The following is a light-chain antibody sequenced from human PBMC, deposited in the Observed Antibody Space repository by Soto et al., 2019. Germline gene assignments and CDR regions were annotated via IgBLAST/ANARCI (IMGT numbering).Light chain of an antibody. Sequence: ENVLTQFPVTLSLSPGERATLSCRASQNAHTSLAWYRQKPGQAPRLLIYDAFKRAAGIPARFSGSGSGTDFTLTISSLEPEDSAIYYCQHYGGSQATFGQGTRVDIK. V-gene: IGKV3-11*01. CDR3: QHYGGSQAT. J-gene: IGKJ1*01. CDR1: QNAHTS. CDR2: DAF.